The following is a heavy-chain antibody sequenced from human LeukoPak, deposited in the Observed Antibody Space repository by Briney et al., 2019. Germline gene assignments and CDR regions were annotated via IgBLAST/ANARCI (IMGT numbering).Heavy chain of an antibody. CDR2: INQDGSAR. V-gene: IGHV3-7*05. Sequence: GGSLRLSCVVSEFTFSRDWMSWVRQAPGKGLEWVATINQDGSARDYVDSVKGRFTISRDSAKNSVFLEVNNLRVEDTALYYCVRGIDYWGQGTLVTVSS. CDR1: EFTFSRDW. J-gene: IGHJ4*02. CDR3: VRGIDY.